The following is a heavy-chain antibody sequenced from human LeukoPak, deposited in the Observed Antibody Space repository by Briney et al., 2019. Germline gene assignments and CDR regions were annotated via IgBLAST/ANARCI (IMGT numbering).Heavy chain of an antibody. CDR3: ATRGTYIS. Sequence: PGGSLRLSCAASGFTFSTYAMSWVRQAPGKGPEWVSSFGGNGGATYYADSVKGRFTISRDNSKDTLYLQMNSLRVEDTAVYYCATRGTYISWGPGTLVTVSS. V-gene: IGHV3-23*01. CDR1: GFTFSTYA. J-gene: IGHJ5*02. D-gene: IGHD1-26*01. CDR2: FGGNGGAT.